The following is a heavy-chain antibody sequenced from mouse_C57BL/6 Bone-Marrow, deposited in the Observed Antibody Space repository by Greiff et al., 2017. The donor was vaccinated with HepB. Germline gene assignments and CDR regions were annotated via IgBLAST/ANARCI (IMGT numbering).Heavy chain of an antibody. D-gene: IGHD1-1*01. Sequence: EVQLQQSGTVLARPGASVKMSCKTSGYTFTSYWMHWVKQRPGQGLEWIGAIYPRNSDTSYNQKFKGKAKLTAVTSASTAYMELSSLTNEDSAVYYCTRKGDYYGSSYWYFDVWGTGTTVTVSS. CDR1: GYTFTSYW. CDR2: IYPRNSDT. CDR3: TRKGDYYGSSYWYFDV. V-gene: IGHV1-5*01. J-gene: IGHJ1*03.